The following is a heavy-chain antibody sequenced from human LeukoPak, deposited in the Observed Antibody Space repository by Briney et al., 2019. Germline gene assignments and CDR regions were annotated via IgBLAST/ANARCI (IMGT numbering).Heavy chain of an antibody. CDR1: GYLFNTNW. D-gene: IGHD3-10*01. Sequence: GESLKISCEGPGYLFNTNWIAWVRQTPGKGLEWMGMVYPDDSDTRYNPSFQGQVTISADKSINTAYLQWDSLEASGTAIYYCAVRGSYFDYWGQGALVTVSS. CDR3: AVRGSYFDY. CDR2: VYPDDSDT. J-gene: IGHJ4*02. V-gene: IGHV5-51*01.